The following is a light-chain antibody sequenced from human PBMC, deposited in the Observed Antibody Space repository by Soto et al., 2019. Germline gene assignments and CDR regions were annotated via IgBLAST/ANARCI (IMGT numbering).Light chain of an antibody. Sequence: EIVLTQSPATLSVSPGESATLSCRASQSISSNLAWYQQKPGQSPRLLIYGTSRRATGVPDRFSASGSGTDFTLNISRLEAGDFAVYYCQQYGLLPPCTFGQGTKVDIK. J-gene: IGKJ1*01. CDR2: GTS. CDR1: QSISSN. V-gene: IGKV3D-15*01. CDR3: QQYGLLPPCT.